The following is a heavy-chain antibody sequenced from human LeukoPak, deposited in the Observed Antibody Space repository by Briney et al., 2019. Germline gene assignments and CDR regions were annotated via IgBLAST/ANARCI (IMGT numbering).Heavy chain of an antibody. CDR1: GYTLTAYY. CDR3: ASPSGSYVLLDAFDI. V-gene: IGHV1-2*02. J-gene: IGHJ3*02. D-gene: IGHD1-26*01. CDR2: INPDSGAS. Sequence: ASVKVSFKASGYTLTAYYIHWVRQAPGQGLEYLGWINPDSGASNYAQKFQGRVTMTRDTSVRTVYMEMSRLRSDDTAVYYCASPSGSYVLLDAFDIWGQGTTVTVSS.